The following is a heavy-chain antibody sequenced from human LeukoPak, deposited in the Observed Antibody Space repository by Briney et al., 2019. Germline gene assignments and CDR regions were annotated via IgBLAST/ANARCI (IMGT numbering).Heavy chain of an antibody. CDR1: GGSISSGGYY. Sequence: PSETLSLTCTVSGGSISSGGYYWSWIRQPSGKGLEWIGYIYHSGSTYYNPSLKSRVTISVDTSKNQFSLKLSSVTAADTAVYYCARIRLEQYYYYYYYMDVWGKGTTVTVSS. J-gene: IGHJ6*03. CDR2: IYHSGST. V-gene: IGHV4-30-2*01. CDR3: ARIRLEQYYYYYYYMDV. D-gene: IGHD1/OR15-1a*01.